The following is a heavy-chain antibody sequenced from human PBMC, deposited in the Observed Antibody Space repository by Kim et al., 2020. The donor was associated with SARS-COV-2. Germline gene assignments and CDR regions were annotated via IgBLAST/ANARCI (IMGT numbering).Heavy chain of an antibody. D-gene: IGHD6-13*01. CDR2: ISGNGADT. CDR1: GFTFSNYA. V-gene: IGHV3-23*01. J-gene: IGHJ4*02. Sequence: GGSLRLSCAASGFTFSNYAITWVRQAPGKGLEWVSAISGNGADTYYADSVRGRFTFSRDNSKNTVFLEMNSLRAEDTAVYYCAKGRGTAANTARDYWGQGTLVIVSS. CDR3: AKGRGTAANTARDY.